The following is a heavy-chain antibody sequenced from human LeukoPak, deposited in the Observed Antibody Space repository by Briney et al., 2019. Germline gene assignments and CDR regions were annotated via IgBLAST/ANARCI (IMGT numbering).Heavy chain of an antibody. V-gene: IGHV3-64D*06. D-gene: IGHD5-12*01. Sequence: PGGSLRLSCSASGFIFSTYTMYWVRQAPGKGLKFVSVINGDGRTTYYADSVKGRFTISRDNSKNTLYLQMNSLRAEDTAVYYCVGDQVDNVGWLTWGQGTRVTVSS. CDR1: GFIFSTYT. J-gene: IGHJ5*02. CDR3: VGDQVDNVGWLT. CDR2: INGDGRTT.